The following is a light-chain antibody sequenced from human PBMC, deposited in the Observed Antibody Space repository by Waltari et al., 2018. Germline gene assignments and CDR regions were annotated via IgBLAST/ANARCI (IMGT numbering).Light chain of an antibody. CDR1: NL. CDR3: ASYVNSFALV. J-gene: IGLJ2*01. V-gene: IGLV2-23*02. Sequence: NLVSWYQKYPGKAPKLIIYEVKNRPSDISPRFSASKSGDTASLTISGLQAEDEAEYYCASYVNSFALVFGGGTKVSVL. CDR2: EVK.